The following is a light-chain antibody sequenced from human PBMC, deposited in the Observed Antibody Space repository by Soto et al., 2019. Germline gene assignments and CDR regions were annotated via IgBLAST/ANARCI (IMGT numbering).Light chain of an antibody. V-gene: IGKV3D-15*01. J-gene: IGKJ4*01. CDR2: GAS. CDR1: QSISDT. Sequence: EIVMTQSPSTLSASAGGRATLSCRASQSISDTLAWYQQKPGQAPKLLIYGASTWDTGIPARFSGSGSGTDFTLTGSSLQPYDFSVYHWHHNYNSRTFGRGTKVDIK. CDR3: HHNYNSRT.